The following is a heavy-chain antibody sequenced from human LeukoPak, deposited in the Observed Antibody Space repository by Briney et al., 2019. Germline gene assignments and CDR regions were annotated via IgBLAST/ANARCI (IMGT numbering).Heavy chain of an antibody. Sequence: SETLSLTCTVSSGSISSGVYYWSWIRQYPGEGLEWIGYIHYSGATYSNPSLESRVTISVDTSKNQFSLNLSSVTAADTAVYYCARSHVSSGFPFDYWGQGTPVTVSS. CDR1: SGSISSGVYY. J-gene: IGHJ4*02. CDR3: ARSHVSSGFPFDY. V-gene: IGHV4-31*03. D-gene: IGHD3-22*01. CDR2: IHYSGAT.